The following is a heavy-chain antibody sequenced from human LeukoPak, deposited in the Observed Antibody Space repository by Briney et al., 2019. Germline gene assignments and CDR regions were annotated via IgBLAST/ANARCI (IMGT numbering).Heavy chain of an antibody. J-gene: IGHJ4*02. D-gene: IGHD3-22*01. CDR1: GFTFSSYA. CDR3: AKDFGLDDSSGYFDY. Sequence: PGGSLRLSCAASGFTFSSYAMSWVRQAPGKGLEWVSAISGSGGSTYYADSVKVRFTISRYNSKNTLYLQMNSLRAEDTAVYYCAKDFGLDDSSGYFDYWGQGTLVTVSS. CDR2: ISGSGGST. V-gene: IGHV3-23*01.